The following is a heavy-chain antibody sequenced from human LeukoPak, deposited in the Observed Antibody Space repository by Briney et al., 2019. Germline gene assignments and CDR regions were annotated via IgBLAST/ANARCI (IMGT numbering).Heavy chain of an antibody. CDR2: IYYSGST. CDR1: GGCISSYY. CDR3: ARSYSYGGSSWFDP. V-gene: IGHV4-59*01. D-gene: IGHD5-18*01. J-gene: IGHJ5*02. Sequence: SETLSLTCTVSGGCISSYYWSWIRQPPGKGLEWMGYIYYSGSTNYNPSLKSRVTISVDTSKNQFSLKLSSVTAADTAVYDCARSYSYGGSSWFDPWGQGTLVTVSS.